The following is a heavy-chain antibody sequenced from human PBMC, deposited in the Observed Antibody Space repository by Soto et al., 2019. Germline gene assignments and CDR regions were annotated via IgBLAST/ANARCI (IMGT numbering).Heavy chain of an antibody. CDR1: GYTFTGYY. D-gene: IGHD2-8*01. V-gene: IGHV1-2*02. Sequence: GASVKVSCKASGYTFTGYYMHWVRQAPGQGLEWMGWINPNSGGTNYAQKFQGRVTMTRDTSISTAYMELSRLRSDDTAVYYCARGPEPYCTNGVCLRYYWGQGTLVTVSS. J-gene: IGHJ4*02. CDR3: ARGPEPYCTNGVCLRYY. CDR2: INPNSGGT.